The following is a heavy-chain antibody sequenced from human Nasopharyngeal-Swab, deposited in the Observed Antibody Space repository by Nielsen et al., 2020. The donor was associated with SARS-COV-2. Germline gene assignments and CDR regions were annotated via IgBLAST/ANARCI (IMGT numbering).Heavy chain of an antibody. CDR3: ARWAGSANTQFWSGPFDY. Sequence: SVKVSCKASGGTFSSYAFSWVRQAPGQGLEWMGGIIPMFGTANHAQNFQDRVTITADKSRSTVYMELSSLRSGDTAVYYCARWAGSANTQFWSGPFDYWGQGTLVTVSS. D-gene: IGHD3-3*01. J-gene: IGHJ4*02. CDR1: GGTFSSYA. V-gene: IGHV1-69*06. CDR2: IIPMFGTA.